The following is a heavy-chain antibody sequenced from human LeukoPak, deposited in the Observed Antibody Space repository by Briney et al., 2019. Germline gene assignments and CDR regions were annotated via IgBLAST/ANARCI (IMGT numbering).Heavy chain of an antibody. Sequence: SETLSLTCTVSGGSISSYYWSWIRQPAGKGLEWIGRIYSSGSTNYNPSLKSRVTMSVDTSKNQFSLRLSSVTAADTAVYYCARQIAVAGKAGSDYWGQGTPVTVSS. CDR2: IYSSGST. CDR3: ARQIAVAGKAGSDY. CDR1: GGSISSYY. J-gene: IGHJ4*02. D-gene: IGHD6-19*01. V-gene: IGHV4-4*07.